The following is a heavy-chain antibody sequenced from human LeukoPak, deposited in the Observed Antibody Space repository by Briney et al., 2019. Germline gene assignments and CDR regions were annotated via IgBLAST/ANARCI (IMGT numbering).Heavy chain of an antibody. CDR3: ANRSAYGGNPLGNHDGFDI. Sequence: GESLKISCKGSGYSFTSYWIGWVRQMPGKGLEWTGIIYPGDSDTRYSPSFQGQVPISADKSISTAYLEWSSLKASDTGMYYCANRSAYGGNPLGNHDGFDIWGQGTMVNLSS. CDR2: IYPGDSDT. J-gene: IGHJ3*02. CDR1: GYSFTSYW. D-gene: IGHD4-23*01. V-gene: IGHV5-51*01.